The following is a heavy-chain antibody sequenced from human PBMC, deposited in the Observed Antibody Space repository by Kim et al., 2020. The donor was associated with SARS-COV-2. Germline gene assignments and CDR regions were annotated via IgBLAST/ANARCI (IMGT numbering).Heavy chain of an antibody. Sequence: SETLSLTCAVYGGSFSGYYWSWIRQPPGKWLEWIGEINHSGSTNYNPSLKSRVTISVDTSKNQFSLKLSSVTAADTAVYYCARGLRAFDYWGQGTLVTVSS. D-gene: IGHD3-3*01. J-gene: IGHJ4*02. CDR3: ARGLRAFDY. V-gene: IGHV4-34*01. CDR2: INHSGST. CDR1: GGSFSGYY.